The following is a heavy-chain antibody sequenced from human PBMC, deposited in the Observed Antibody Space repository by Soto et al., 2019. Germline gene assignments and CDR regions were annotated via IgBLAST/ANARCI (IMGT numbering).Heavy chain of an antibody. D-gene: IGHD1-26*01. CDR2: VNPDGSTT. J-gene: IGHJ5*02. CDR1: KFSFSGYW. CDR3: ARVASGSYDWFDP. V-gene: IGHV3-74*01. Sequence: EVQLVESGGGLVQPGGSLRLSCAASKFSFSGYWMHWVRQAPGKGLMWVSRVNPDGSTTTYGDSVKGRFTISRDNAKNTVFLQMNSLRAGDTAVYYCARVASGSYDWFDPWGQGTLVTVSS.